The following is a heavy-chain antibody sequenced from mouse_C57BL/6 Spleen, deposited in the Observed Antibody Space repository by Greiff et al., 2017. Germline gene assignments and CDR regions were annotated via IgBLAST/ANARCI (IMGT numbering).Heavy chain of an antibody. J-gene: IGHJ3*01. CDR2: IHPSDSAT. CDR1: GYTFTSYW. Sequence: VQLQQPGAELVKPGTSVKVSCKASGYTFTSYWMHWVKQRPGQGLEWIGRIHPSDSATNYTHKFKGKATLTVDKSSSTAYMQLSSLTSEDYAVYYCGTYDGSSLWGQGTLVTVSA. V-gene: IGHV1-74*01. D-gene: IGHD1-1*01. CDR3: GTYDGSSL.